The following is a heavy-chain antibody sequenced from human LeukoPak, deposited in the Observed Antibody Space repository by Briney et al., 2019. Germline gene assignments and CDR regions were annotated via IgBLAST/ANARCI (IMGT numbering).Heavy chain of an antibody. V-gene: IGHV4-4*07. Sequence: SETLSLTCTVSGGSTSSYYWSWIRQSAGKGLEWIGRIYVSGSTTYNPSLNSRVTMSVDTSKNQFSLKLSSVTAADTAVYYCARRESSGWYYYWGQGTLVTVSS. D-gene: IGHD6-19*01. CDR1: GGSTSSYY. CDR3: ARRESSGWYYY. J-gene: IGHJ4*02. CDR2: IYVSGST.